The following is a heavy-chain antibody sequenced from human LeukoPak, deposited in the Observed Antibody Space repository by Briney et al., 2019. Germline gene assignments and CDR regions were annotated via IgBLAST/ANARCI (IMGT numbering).Heavy chain of an antibody. V-gene: IGHV3-7*03. D-gene: IGHD2-2*01. J-gene: IGHJ4*02. CDR2: INQGGSEK. CDR1: GFIFRNYW. CDR3: ARLAVPPGNRGWYYEQ. Sequence: GGSLRLSCAASGFIFRNYWMSWVRQGPGEGPEWVANINQGGSEKYYVDSVKGRFTISRDNAKNSLDLQMNSLRVEDTAIYYCARLAVPPGNRGWYYEQWGQGTQVTVSS.